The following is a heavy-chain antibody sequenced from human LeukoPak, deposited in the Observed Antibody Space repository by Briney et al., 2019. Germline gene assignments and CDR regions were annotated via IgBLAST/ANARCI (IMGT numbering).Heavy chain of an antibody. CDR1: GFTLSTYA. CDR2: TSSSDAGT. CDR3: AKGAEEGVVITSVYYYYMDV. D-gene: IGHD3-22*01. Sequence: PGGSLRLSCAASGFTLSTYAMSWVRQTPGKGLEWVAATSSSDAGTYHADSVRGRFTISRDNSKNTVYLQMNTLRAADTAVYYCAKGAEEGVVITSVYYYYMDVWGKGTTVTISS. J-gene: IGHJ6*03. V-gene: IGHV3-23*01.